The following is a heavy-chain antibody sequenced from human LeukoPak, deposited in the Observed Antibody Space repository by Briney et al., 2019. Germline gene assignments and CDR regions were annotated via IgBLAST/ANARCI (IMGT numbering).Heavy chain of an antibody. CDR1: GFTFSSYA. V-gene: IGHV3-23*01. CDR3: ARDPYYDSSGILY. J-gene: IGHJ4*02. CDR2: ISGSGGST. D-gene: IGHD3-22*01. Sequence: GGSLRLSCAASGFTFSSYAMSWVRQAPGKGLEWVSAISGSGGSTYYADSVKGRFTISRDNSKNTLYLQMNSLRAEETAVYYCARDPYYDSSGILYWGQGTLVIVSS.